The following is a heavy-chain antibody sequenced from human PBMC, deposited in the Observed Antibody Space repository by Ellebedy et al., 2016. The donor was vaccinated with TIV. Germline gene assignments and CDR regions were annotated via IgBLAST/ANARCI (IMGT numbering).Heavy chain of an antibody. Sequence: SQTLSLTXXISGDSVSSNSAAWNWIRQSPSRGLEWLGRTYYRSKWSNDYAVSTKSRITINPDTSKNHFSLQLNSVTPEDTAVYYCARTGDRGRAFDYWGQGTLVTVSS. D-gene: IGHD7-27*01. J-gene: IGHJ4*02. V-gene: IGHV6-1*01. CDR3: ARTGDRGRAFDY. CDR2: TYYRSKWSN. CDR1: GDSVSSNSAA.